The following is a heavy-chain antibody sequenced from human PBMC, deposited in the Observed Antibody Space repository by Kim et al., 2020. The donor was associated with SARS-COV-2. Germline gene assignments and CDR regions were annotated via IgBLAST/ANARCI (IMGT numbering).Heavy chain of an antibody. CDR3: ARDRGGRWLQRGYFDY. V-gene: IGHV4-34*13. Sequence: SHTSRVTISVDTSKNQFSLKLSTVTAADTAVYYCARDRGGRWLQRGYFDYWGQGTLVTVSS. J-gene: IGHJ4*02. D-gene: IGHD3-16*01.